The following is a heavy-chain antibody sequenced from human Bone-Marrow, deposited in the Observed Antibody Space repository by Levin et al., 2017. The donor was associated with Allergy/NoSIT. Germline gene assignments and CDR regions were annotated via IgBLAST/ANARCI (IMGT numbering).Heavy chain of an antibody. CDR1: GFTFSNYW. J-gene: IGHJ6*02. D-gene: IGHD4-17*01. CDR3: AKGGGYGDYVAGYYYYYAMDV. V-gene: IGHV3-30*18. Sequence: SCTASGFTFSNYWMSWVRQTPGKGLEWVAVISYDGSDKYYADSVTGRFTISRDSSKNTLYLEMNSLRTEDTAVYYCAKGGGYGDYVAGYYYYYAMDVWGQGTAVTVSS. CDR2: ISYDGSDK.